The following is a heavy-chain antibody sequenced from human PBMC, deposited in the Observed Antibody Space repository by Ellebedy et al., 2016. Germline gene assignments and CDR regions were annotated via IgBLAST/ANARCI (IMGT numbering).Heavy chain of an antibody. V-gene: IGHV1-3*04. Sequence: ASVKVSCKASGYTFTSDAVHWVRQAPGQRLEWMAWINTDNGNTQCSQKFQGRVTITRDTSASTAYMELSSLRSEDTAVYYCARDPGGSGFDYWGQGTLVTVSS. CDR1: GYTFTSDA. CDR3: ARDPGGSGFDY. D-gene: IGHD3-16*01. CDR2: INTDNGNT. J-gene: IGHJ4*02.